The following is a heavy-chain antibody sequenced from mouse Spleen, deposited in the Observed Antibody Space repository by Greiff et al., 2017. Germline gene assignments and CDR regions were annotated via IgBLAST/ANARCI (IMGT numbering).Heavy chain of an antibody. CDR3: ARKGRGYYFDY. CDR1: GYTFTSYW. Sequence: VQLQQPGAELVRPGTSVKLSCKASGYTFTSYWMHWVKQRPGQGLEWIGEIDPSDSYTNYNQKFKGKATLTVDKSSSTAYMQLSSLTSEDSAVYYCARKGRGYYFDYWGQGTTLTVSS. V-gene: IGHV1-59*01. CDR2: IDPSDSYT. J-gene: IGHJ2*01.